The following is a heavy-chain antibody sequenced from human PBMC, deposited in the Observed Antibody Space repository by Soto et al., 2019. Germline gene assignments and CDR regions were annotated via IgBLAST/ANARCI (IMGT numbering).Heavy chain of an antibody. J-gene: IGHJ3*02. V-gene: IGHV3-23*01. CDR2: ISGSGTST. Sequence: VGSLRLCCAAAGCTCSGYAVSWARQATGKGLEWVSAISGSGTSTYYADSVKGRFTISRDNSQKTLFLQMNSLRAEDTAVYYCARDADILTGSEAFDIWGQGTMVTVSS. CDR1: GCTCSGYA. D-gene: IGHD3-9*01. CDR3: ARDADILTGSEAFDI.